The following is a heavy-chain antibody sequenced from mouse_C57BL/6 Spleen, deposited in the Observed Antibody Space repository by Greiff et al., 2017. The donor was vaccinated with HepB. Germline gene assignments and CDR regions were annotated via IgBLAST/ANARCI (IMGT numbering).Heavy chain of an antibody. J-gene: IGHJ1*03. D-gene: IGHD1-1*01. Sequence: EVQLQESGAELVKPGASVKLSCTASGFNIKDYYMHWVKQRTEQGLEWIGRIDPEDGETKYAPKFQGKATITADTSSNTAYLQLSSLTSEDTAVYYCARESRITTGVPTGYFDVWGTRTTVTVSS. CDR1: GFNIKDYY. V-gene: IGHV14-2*01. CDR2: IDPEDGET. CDR3: ARESRITTGVPTGYFDV.